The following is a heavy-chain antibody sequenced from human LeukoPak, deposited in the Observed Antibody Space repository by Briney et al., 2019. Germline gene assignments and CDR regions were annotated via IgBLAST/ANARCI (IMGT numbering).Heavy chain of an antibody. CDR2: INHSGTT. J-gene: IGHJ4*02. V-gene: IGHV4-34*01. D-gene: IGHD5-24*01. CDR3: ARAEDGNNLGLLGY. Sequence: SETLSLTCAVYGGSFRGYYWSWIRQPPRKGLEWIGEINHSGTTNYNPSVRSRVTISVDTSKSQFSLKVNSVTAADTATYYCARAEDGNNLGLLGYWGQGTLVTVSS. CDR1: GGSFRGYY.